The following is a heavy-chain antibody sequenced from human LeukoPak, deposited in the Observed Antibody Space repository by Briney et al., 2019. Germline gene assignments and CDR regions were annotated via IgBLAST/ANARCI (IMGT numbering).Heavy chain of an antibody. CDR3: ARVLDSGYPVWDC. CDR2: INPNSGLI. CDR1: GYTFTGYY. D-gene: IGHD5-12*01. J-gene: IGHJ4*02. V-gene: IGHV1-2*02. Sequence: EATVKVSCKASGYTFTGYYMHWVRQAPGQGLEWMGWINPNSGLINYAQEFQGRVTMTRDTSISTAYMELSRLRSDDTAVYYCARVLDSGYPVWDCWGQGTLVTAYS.